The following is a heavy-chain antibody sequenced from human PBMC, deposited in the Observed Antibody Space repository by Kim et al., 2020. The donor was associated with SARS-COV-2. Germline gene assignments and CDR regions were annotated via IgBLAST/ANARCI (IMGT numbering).Heavy chain of an antibody. J-gene: IGHJ6*02. CDR2: IWYDGSNK. CDR3: AKGWSRNYYYGMDV. CDR1: GFTFSSYG. V-gene: IGHV3-33*06. Sequence: GGSLRLSCAASGFTFSSYGMHWVRQAPGKGLEWVAVIWYDGSNKYYADSVKGRFTISRDNSKNTLYLQMNSLRAEDTAVYYCAKGWSRNYYYGMDVWGQGTTVTVSS. D-gene: IGHD2-8*01.